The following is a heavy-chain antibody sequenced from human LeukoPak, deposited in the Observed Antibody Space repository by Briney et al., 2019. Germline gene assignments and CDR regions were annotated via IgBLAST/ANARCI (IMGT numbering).Heavy chain of an antibody. CDR3: ARTTTVTTLDAFDI. J-gene: IGHJ3*02. V-gene: IGHV4-34*01. D-gene: IGHD4-17*01. CDR2: INHSGST. Sequence: SETLSLTCAVYGGSFSGYYWSWIRQPPGKGLEWIGEINHSGSTNYNPSLKSRVTISVDTSKNQFSLKLSSVTAADTAVYYCARTTTVTTLDAFDIWGQGTMVTVSS. CDR1: GGSFSGYY.